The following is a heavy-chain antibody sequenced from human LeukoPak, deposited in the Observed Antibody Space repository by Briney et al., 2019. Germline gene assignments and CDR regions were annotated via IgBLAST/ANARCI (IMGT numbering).Heavy chain of an antibody. CDR2: INPKSGGT. J-gene: IGHJ4*02. V-gene: IGHV1-2*02. D-gene: IGHD4-17*01. CDR1: GYTFTGYY. Sequence: ASVKVSCKPSGYTFTGYYMHWVRQAPGQGLERMGWINPKSGGTNYAQKFQGRVTMTRDTSISTAYMELSSLRSEDTAVYYCASGQMTTVNPGYFDYWGQGTLVTVSS. CDR3: ASGQMTTVNPGYFDY.